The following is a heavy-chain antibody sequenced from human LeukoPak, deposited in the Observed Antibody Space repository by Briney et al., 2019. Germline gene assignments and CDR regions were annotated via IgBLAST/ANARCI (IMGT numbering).Heavy chain of an antibody. CDR3: ARGGSSGWYRDAFDI. D-gene: IGHD6-19*01. J-gene: IGHJ3*02. CDR1: GGSFSGYY. V-gene: IGHV4-34*01. Sequence: LETLSLTCAVYGGSFSGYYWSWIRQPPGKGLEWIGEINHRGSTNYNPSLKSRVTISVDTSKNQFSLKLSSVTAADTAVYYCARGGSSGWYRDAFDIWGQGTMVTVSS. CDR2: INHRGST.